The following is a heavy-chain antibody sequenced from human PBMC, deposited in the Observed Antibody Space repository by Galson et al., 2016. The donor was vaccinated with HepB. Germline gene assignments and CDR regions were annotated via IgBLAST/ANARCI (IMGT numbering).Heavy chain of an antibody. Sequence: SETLSLTCAVSGGSISSSNWWNWVRQPPGKGLEWIGEIYHSGSTNYNPSLQSRVTISVDKSKNQFSLKFNAVTAADTAVYYCARWMYSSSWYDNWFDPWGQGTLVTVSS. J-gene: IGHJ5*02. V-gene: IGHV4-4*02. CDR3: ARWMYSSSWYDNWFDP. D-gene: IGHD6-13*01. CDR2: IYHSGST. CDR1: GGSISSSNW.